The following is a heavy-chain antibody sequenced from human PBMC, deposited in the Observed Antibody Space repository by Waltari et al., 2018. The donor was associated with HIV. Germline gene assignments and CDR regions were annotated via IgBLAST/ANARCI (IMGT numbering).Heavy chain of an antibody. CDR1: VCHFEDFG. J-gene: IGHJ3*01. D-gene: IGHD4-4*01. Sequence: LEQSGGQVVQPGGCLRISGFASVCHFEDFGWCWVRQSPGNGLEWLANMKGDGSEENYADSLKGRFTISGVNDKEALYLPMERMKVDDTAIYFCTRGAVYSNGPNDAFDVWGRGTMITVSS. V-gene: IGHV3-7*03. CDR3: TRGAVYSNGPNDAFDV. CDR2: MKGDGSEE.